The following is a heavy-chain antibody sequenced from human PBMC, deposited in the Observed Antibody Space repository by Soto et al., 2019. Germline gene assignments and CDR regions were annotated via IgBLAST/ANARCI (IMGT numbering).Heavy chain of an antibody. CDR3: ERNVRIRSSHYYYGMDV. J-gene: IGHJ6*02. Sequence: GESLKISCKGSGYSFTSYWISWVRQMPGKGLEWMGRIDPSDSYTNYSPSFRGHVTISADKSISTAYLQWSSMKASDTDMYYCERNVRIRSSHYYYGMDVWCHATTVTVS. CDR2: IDPSDSYT. CDR1: GYSFTSYW. V-gene: IGHV5-10-1*01. D-gene: IGHD2-15*01.